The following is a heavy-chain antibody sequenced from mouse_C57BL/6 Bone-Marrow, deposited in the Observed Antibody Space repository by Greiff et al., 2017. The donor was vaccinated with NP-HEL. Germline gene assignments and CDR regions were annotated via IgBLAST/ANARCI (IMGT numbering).Heavy chain of an antibody. CDR3: ASSPTGTEGDYFDD. CDR2: INPSTGGT. J-gene: IGHJ2*01. V-gene: IGHV1-42*01. D-gene: IGHD4-1*02. Sequence: VQLQQSGPELVKPGASVKISCKASGYSFTGYYMNWVKQSPEKSLEWIGEINPSTGGTTYNQKFKAKATLTVDKSSSTAYMQLKSLTSEDSAVYYCASSPTGTEGDYFDDWGQGTTLTVSS. CDR1: GYSFTGYY.